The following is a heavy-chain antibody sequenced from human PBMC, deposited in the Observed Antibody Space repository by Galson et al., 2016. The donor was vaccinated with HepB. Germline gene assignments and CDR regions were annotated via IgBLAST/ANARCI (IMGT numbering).Heavy chain of an antibody. CDR3: AREFKIAAPGVLDY. D-gene: IGHD6-13*01. Sequence: SLRLSCAASGFTFSSYGMHWVRQAPGKGLEWVAVIWYDGSNKYHGDSVKGRFTISRDNSKNTLYLQMNSLRAEDTAVYYCAREFKIAAPGVLDYWGQGTLVSVSS. J-gene: IGHJ4*02. V-gene: IGHV3-33*01. CDR1: GFTFSSYG. CDR2: IWYDGSNK.